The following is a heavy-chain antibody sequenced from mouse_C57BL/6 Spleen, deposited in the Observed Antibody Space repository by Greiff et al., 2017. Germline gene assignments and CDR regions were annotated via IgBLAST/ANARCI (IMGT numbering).Heavy chain of an antibody. V-gene: IGHV1-55*01. CDR3: AGSGYDYAMDY. Sequence: QVQLQQPGAELVKPGASVKMSCKASGYTFTSYWMTWVKQRPGQGLGWIGDIYPGSGTTNYNEKFKGKATLAVDNSTSTAYMQLSSLTSEDSAVYYCAGSGYDYAMDYWGQGTSVTVSS. D-gene: IGHD3-1*01. CDR2: IYPGSGTT. J-gene: IGHJ4*01. CDR1: GYTFTSYW.